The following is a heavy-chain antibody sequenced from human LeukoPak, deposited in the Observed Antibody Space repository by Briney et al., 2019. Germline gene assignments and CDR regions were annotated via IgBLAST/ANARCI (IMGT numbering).Heavy chain of an antibody. CDR1: GGSFSGYY. CDR2: INHSGST. V-gene: IGHV4-34*01. J-gene: IGHJ6*03. Sequence: SETLSLTCAVYGGSFSGYYWSWIRQPPGKGLEWIGEINHSGSTNYNPSLKSRVTISVDTSKNQFSLKLSSVTAAGTAVYYCARGQGASRYMDVWGKGTTVTVSS. CDR3: ARGQGASRYMDV.